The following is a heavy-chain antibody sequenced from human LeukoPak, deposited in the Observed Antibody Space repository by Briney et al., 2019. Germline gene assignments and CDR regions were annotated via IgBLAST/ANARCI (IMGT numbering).Heavy chain of an antibody. CDR1: GFTFSSYS. Sequence: PGGSLRLSCAASGFTFSSYSMNWVRQAPGKGLEWVSSISGSSSYIYYADSVKGRFTISRDNAKNSLYLQMNSLRAEDTAVYYCARDLTLDSSGYYYDYWGQGTLVTVSS. D-gene: IGHD3-22*01. CDR3: ARDLTLDSSGYYYDY. V-gene: IGHV3-21*01. J-gene: IGHJ4*02. CDR2: ISGSSSYI.